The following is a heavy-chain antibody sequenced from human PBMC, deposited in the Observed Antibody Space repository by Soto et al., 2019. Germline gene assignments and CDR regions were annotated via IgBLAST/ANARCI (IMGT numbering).Heavy chain of an antibody. V-gene: IGHV3-15*01. D-gene: IGHD5-12*01. J-gene: IGHJ3*02. CDR3: TTDRSGYEFRPDAFDI. CDR2: IKSKTDGGTT. Sequence: GGSLRLSCAASGFTFSNAWMSWVRQAPGKGLEWVGRIKSKTDGGTTDYAAPVKGRFTISRDDSKNTLYLQMNSLKTEDTAVYYCTTDRSGYEFRPDAFDIWGQGTMVTVSS. CDR1: GFTFSNAW.